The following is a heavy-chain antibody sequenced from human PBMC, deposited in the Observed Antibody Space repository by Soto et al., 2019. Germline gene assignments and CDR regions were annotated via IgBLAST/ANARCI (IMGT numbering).Heavy chain of an antibody. CDR2: INPNSGGT. CDR3: ARDGYGDYYFDY. CDR1: TGYY. J-gene: IGHJ4*02. D-gene: IGHD4-17*01. V-gene: IGHV1-2*04. Sequence: TGYYMHWVRQAPGKGLEWMGWINPNSGGTNYAQKFQGWVTMTRDTSISTAYMELSRLRSDDTAVYYCARDGYGDYYFDYWGQGTLVTVSS.